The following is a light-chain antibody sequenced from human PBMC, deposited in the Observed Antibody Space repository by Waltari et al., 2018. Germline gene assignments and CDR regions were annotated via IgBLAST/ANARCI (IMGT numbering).Light chain of an antibody. J-gene: IGKJ2*03. V-gene: IGKV1-5*03. CDR3: QQYNSYPG. CDR1: QSISSW. CDR2: KAS. Sequence: DIQLTQSPSTLSASVGDRVTITCRASQSISSWLAWYQQKPGKAPKLLIYKASSLESGVPSRFSGSGSGTEFTLTISRLQPDDFATYYCQQYNSYPGFGQGTKLEI.